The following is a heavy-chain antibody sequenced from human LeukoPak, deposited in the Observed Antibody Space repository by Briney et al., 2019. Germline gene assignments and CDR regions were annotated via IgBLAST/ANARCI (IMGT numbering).Heavy chain of an antibody. CDR2: VYYGRTT. CDR1: AGSFISSSHH. CDR3: VRHDGRGGATMGAFDS. D-gene: IGHD5-12*01. Sequence: SETLSLTCTVSAGSFISSSHHWGWIRQSPGKGLEWIGTVYYGRTTYYNPSLDGRVTISLDTSANHFSLQPNSVTAADTAVYYCVRHDGRGGATMGAFDSWGQGSLVTVSS. V-gene: IGHV4-39*01. J-gene: IGHJ5*01.